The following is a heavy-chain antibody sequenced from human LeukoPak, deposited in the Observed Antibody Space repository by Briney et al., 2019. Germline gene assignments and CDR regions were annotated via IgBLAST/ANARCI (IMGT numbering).Heavy chain of an antibody. Sequence: PSETLSLTCTVSGGSISTHYWNWIRQPPGRGLEWIAYISYSGYTNYNPSLKSRVIISLDTSKNQFSLNLSSVTAADTAVYYCARLFSGSYYYYYYMDVWGKGTTVTVSS. CDR1: GGSISTHY. CDR2: ISYSGYT. CDR3: ARLFSGSYYYYYYMDV. D-gene: IGHD1-26*01. V-gene: IGHV4-59*11. J-gene: IGHJ6*03.